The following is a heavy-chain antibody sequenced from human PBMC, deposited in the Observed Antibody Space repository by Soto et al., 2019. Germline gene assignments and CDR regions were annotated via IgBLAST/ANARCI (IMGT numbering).Heavy chain of an antibody. J-gene: IGHJ6*02. D-gene: IGHD3-22*01. CDR1: GGTFSSYA. CDR2: IIPIFGTA. CDR3: ARGYDSSGYYLCYYYGMDV. Sequence: QVQLVQSGAEVKKPGSSVTVSCKASGGTFSSYAISWVRQAPGQGLEWMGQIIPIFGTANYAQKFQGRVTITAGESKSTAYMELSRLRCEDTVVYYCARGYDSSGYYLCYYYGMDVWGQGTTVTVSS. V-gene: IGHV1-69*12.